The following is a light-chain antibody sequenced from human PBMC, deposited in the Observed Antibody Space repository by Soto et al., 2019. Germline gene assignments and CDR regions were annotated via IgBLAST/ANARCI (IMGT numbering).Light chain of an antibody. CDR2: DAS. CDR3: QKYNPAPIFT. V-gene: IGKV1-27*01. Sequence: DIQMTQSPSSLSASVGDRVTITCRASQGISDYLAWYQQKPGKIPKILIYDASTLQSGVPSRYSGSGYGTDFTLTISSLQPEDVATYYCQKYNPAPIFTFDPGTKVDIK. CDR1: QGISDY. J-gene: IGKJ3*01.